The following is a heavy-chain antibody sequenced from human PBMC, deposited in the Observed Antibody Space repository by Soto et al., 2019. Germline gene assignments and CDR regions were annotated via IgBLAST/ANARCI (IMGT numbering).Heavy chain of an antibody. CDR1: GFTFSSYA. V-gene: IGHV3-23*01. J-gene: IGHJ6*02. CDR3: APMGV. Sequence: GGSMGLSRAASGFTFSSYAMSWVRQAPGKGLEWVSAIGGSDNRTYYADSVKGRFTISRDNSKNTLYLQMSSLRADDTAVYYCAPMGVWGQGTTVTVSS. CDR2: IGGSDNRT.